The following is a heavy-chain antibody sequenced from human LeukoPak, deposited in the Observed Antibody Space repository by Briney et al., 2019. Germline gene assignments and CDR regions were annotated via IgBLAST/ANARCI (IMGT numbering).Heavy chain of an antibody. CDR3: AKDTVRPDVYYFGY. Sequence: GGSLRLSCAASGFTFSSCAMSWVRQAPGKGLEWVSAISGSGGSTYYADSVKGRFTISRDNSKNTLYLQMNSLRAEDTAVYYCAKDTVRPDVYYFGYWGQGTLVTVSS. J-gene: IGHJ4*02. CDR2: ISGSGGST. D-gene: IGHD4-17*01. V-gene: IGHV3-23*01. CDR1: GFTFSSCA.